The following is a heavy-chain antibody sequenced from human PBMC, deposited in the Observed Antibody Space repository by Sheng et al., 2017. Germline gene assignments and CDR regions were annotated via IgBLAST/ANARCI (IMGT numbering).Heavy chain of an antibody. CDR2: IYYTGST. CDR3: ARGGGWMTTIARGFGY. V-gene: IGHV4-59*01. Sequence: QVQLQESGPGLVKPSDTLSLTCTVSGGSINPYYWSWIRQPPGKGLEWIGYIYYTGSTNYNPSLKSRVTISVDTSENQFSLKLSSVTAADTAVYYCARGGGWMTTIARGFGYWGQGTLVTVSS. D-gene: IGHD4-4*01. CDR1: GGSINPYY. J-gene: IGHJ4*02.